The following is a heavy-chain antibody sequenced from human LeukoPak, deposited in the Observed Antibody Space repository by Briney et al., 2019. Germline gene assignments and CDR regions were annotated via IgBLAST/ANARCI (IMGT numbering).Heavy chain of an antibody. CDR2: IYYSGST. V-gene: IGHV4-59*01. D-gene: IGHD2-15*01. Sequence: KPSETLSLTCTVSGGSISSYYWSWIRQPPGKGLEWIGYIYYSGSTNYNPSLKSRVTISVDTSKNQFSLKLSSVTAADTAVYYCARDTGYCSGGSCYEWFDPWGQGTLVTVSS. J-gene: IGHJ5*02. CDR1: GGSISSYY. CDR3: ARDTGYCSGGSCYEWFDP.